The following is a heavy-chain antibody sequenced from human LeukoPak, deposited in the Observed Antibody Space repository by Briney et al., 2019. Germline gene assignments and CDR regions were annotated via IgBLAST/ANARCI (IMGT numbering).Heavy chain of an antibody. CDR3: ARVSIPGWPGDY. CDR1: GYTFTSYG. D-gene: IGHD6-19*01. Sequence: GASVKVSCKASGYTFTSYGISWVRQAPGQGLEWMGWVSAYTGHTKYVQKFQGRVTMTTDTSTSTAYMELRSLRPDDTAVYYCARVSIPGWPGDYWGQGTLVTVSS. J-gene: IGHJ4*02. CDR2: VSAYTGHT. V-gene: IGHV1-18*01.